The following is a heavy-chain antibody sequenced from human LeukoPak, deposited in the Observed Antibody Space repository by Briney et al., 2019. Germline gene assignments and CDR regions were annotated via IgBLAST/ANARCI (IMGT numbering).Heavy chain of an antibody. D-gene: IGHD3-10*01. CDR3: ARDGRINMVRGVNIIEGYWFDP. Sequence: ASVKVSCKASGYTFTSYGISWVRQAPGQGLEWMGWISAYNGNTNYGQKLQGRVTMTTDTSTSTAYMELRRLRSDDTAVYYCARDGRINMVRGVNIIEGYWFDPWGQGTLVTVSS. CDR1: GYTFTSYG. CDR2: ISAYNGNT. V-gene: IGHV1-18*01. J-gene: IGHJ5*02.